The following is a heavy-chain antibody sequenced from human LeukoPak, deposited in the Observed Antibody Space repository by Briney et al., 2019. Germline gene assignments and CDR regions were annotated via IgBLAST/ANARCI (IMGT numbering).Heavy chain of an antibody. D-gene: IGHD3-10*01. CDR3: ASPFGLFDY. Sequence: GGSLRLSCAGSGFTFSDYAMSWVRQAPGKGLEWVSAISGSGGSTYYADSVKGRFTISRDNAKNSLYLQMNSLRDEDTAVYYCASPFGLFDYWGQGTLVTVSS. CDR1: GFTFSDYA. CDR2: ISGSGGST. V-gene: IGHV3-23*01. J-gene: IGHJ4*02.